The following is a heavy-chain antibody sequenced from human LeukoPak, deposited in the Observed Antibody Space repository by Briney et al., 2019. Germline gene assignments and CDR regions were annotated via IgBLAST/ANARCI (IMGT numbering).Heavy chain of an antibody. Sequence: GASVKVSCKASGFPFNDYFIHWVRQAPGQGRQWMGWINPYSGATNFGQNFRARVSFTRDASIATVFMELKSLTSDDTAIYYCARAKSRSSTYYLGHWGQGTLVTVSS. D-gene: IGHD2/OR15-2a*01. V-gene: IGHV1-2*02. J-gene: IGHJ4*02. CDR1: GFPFNDYF. CDR2: INPYSGAT. CDR3: ARAKSRSSTYYLGH.